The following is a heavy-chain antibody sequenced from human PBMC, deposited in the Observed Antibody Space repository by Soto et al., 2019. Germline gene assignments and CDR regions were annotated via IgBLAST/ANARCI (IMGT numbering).Heavy chain of an antibody. J-gene: IGHJ6*02. D-gene: IGHD2-21*02. CDR1: GGSISYEYYH. CDR3: AREDDGGDRDYYGLDG. V-gene: IGHV4-30-4*08. CDR2: IHYSGSI. Sequence: QVQLQQSGPGLVKPSQTLSLTCTVSGGSISYEYYHWTWIRQSPGKGLEWMGYIHYSGSIIYNPSFKSRVTISVDTSKNQFSLQLSSVTAADTAVYFCAREDDGGDRDYYGLDGWGQGTTVTVSS.